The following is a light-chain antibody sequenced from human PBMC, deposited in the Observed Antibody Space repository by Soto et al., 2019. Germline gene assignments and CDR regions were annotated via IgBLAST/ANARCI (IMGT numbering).Light chain of an antibody. CDR2: EVS. CDR3: GSYTSSSTLV. V-gene: IGLV2-14*01. Sequence: QSALTQPASVSGSPGQSITISCTGTSSDVGGYNYVSWYQQHPGKAPKLMIYEVSNRPSGVSNRFSGSKSDNTASLTISGLQAEDEADYYCGSYTSSSTLVFGGGTKLTVL. J-gene: IGLJ2*01. CDR1: SSDVGGYNY.